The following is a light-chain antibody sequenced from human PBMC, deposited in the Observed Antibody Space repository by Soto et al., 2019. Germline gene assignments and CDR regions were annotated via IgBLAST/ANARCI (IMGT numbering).Light chain of an antibody. CDR3: QQYNTWPLT. Sequence: EIVMAQSPATLSVSPGERATLSCRASQSVSTNLAWYQQKAGQAPRLLIYGASTRATGIPARFSGSGSGTEVTLTISSLQSADFAVYYCQQYNTWPLTFGPGTKVDIK. CDR1: QSVSTN. CDR2: GAS. J-gene: IGKJ3*01. V-gene: IGKV3-15*01.